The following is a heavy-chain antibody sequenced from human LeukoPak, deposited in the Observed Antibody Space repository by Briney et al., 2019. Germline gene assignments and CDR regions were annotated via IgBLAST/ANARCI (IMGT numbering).Heavy chain of an antibody. Sequence: GASVKVSCKASGGTFSSYAISWVRQAPGQGLEWMGGIIPIFGTASYAQKFQGRVTITADKSTSTAYMELSSLRSEDTAVYYCAREEGQYSGYGIFDYWGQGTLVTVSS. CDR3: AREEGQYSGYGIFDY. V-gene: IGHV1-69*06. CDR1: GGTFSSYA. CDR2: IIPIFGTA. J-gene: IGHJ4*02. D-gene: IGHD5-12*01.